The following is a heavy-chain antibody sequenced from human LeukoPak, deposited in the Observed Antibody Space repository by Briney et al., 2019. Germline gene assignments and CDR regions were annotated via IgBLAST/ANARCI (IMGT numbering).Heavy chain of an antibody. Sequence: GGSLRLSCAASGFTFSSYAMSWVRQAPGKGLEWVSGISGSGGSTYYADSVKGRFTISRDNSKNTLYLQMNSLRAEDTAVYYCAKDRTPGPYSSGWLYFDYWGQGTLVSVSS. CDR3: AKDRTPGPYSSGWLYFDY. CDR1: GFTFSSYA. D-gene: IGHD6-19*01. J-gene: IGHJ4*02. V-gene: IGHV3-23*01. CDR2: ISGSGGST.